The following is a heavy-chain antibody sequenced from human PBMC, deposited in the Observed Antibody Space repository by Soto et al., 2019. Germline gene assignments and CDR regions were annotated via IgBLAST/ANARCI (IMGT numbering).Heavy chain of an antibody. J-gene: IGHJ4*02. CDR3: ARGDGYNTYYFDY. V-gene: IGHV4-34*01. Sequence: SETLSLTCAVYGGSFIGYYWSWIRQPPGKGLEWIGEINHSGSTNYNPSLKSRVTISVDTSKNQFSLKLSSVTAADTAVYYCARGDGYNTYYFDYWGQGTPVTVSS. CDR1: GGSFIGYY. CDR2: INHSGST. D-gene: IGHD5-12*01.